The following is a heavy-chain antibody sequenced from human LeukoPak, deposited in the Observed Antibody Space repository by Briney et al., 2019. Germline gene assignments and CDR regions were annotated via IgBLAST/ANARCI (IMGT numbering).Heavy chain of an antibody. CDR2: ISGSGYNT. CDR3: AKDRSGGTTTTVMVA. V-gene: IGHV3-23*01. Sequence: GGSLRLSCAASGFTFSSYAMSWVRQVPGKGLERVSAISGSGYNTYYADSVKGRFTISRDNSENTLYLHMDTLRAEDTALYFCAKDRSGGTTTTVMVAWGRGTLVTVSS. J-gene: IGHJ5*02. D-gene: IGHD4-17*01. CDR1: GFTFSSYA.